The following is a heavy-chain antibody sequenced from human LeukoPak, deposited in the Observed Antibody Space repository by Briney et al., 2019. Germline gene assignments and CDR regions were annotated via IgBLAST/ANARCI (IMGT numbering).Heavy chain of an antibody. CDR3: ARDATRGGDFDS. CDR1: GFTFRSYW. D-gene: IGHD2-15*01. J-gene: IGHJ4*02. V-gene: IGHV3-7*01. CDR2: INEDGSTT. Sequence: GGSLRLSCAASGFTFRSYWMGWVRQTPGKGLEGRANINEDGSTTYYVDAVKGRFTISRNNADDSLYLQMTSLRAEDTAVYYCARDATRGGDFDSWGQGTLVTVSS.